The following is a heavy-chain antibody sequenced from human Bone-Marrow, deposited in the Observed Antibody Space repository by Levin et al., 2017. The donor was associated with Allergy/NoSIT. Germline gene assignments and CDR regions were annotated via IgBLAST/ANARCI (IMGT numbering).Heavy chain of an antibody. V-gene: IGHV3-23*01. D-gene: IGHD3-22*01. CDR1: GFTFSSYA. CDR3: AKDSSSGSIIPEAFDI. CDR2: ISGSGGST. Sequence: GESLKISCAASGFTFSSYAMSWVRQAPGKGLEWVSAISGSGGSTYYADSVKGRFTISRDNSKNTLYLQMNSLRAEDTAVYYCAKDSSSGSIIPEAFDIWGQGTMVTVSS. J-gene: IGHJ3*02.